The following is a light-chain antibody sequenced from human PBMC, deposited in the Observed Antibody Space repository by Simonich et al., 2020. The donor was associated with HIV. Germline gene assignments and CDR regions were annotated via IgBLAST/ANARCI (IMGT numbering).Light chain of an antibody. CDR3: QQYGGSPLT. V-gene: IGKV3-20*01. Sequence: TQSPSSVSASVGDWVPITCRASQGISSWLAWYQQKPGQAPMLLIYGASSRATGIPDRFSGSGSGTDFTFTISRLEPEDFAVYYCQQYGGSPLTFGGGTKVEIK. CDR1: QGISSW. J-gene: IGKJ4*01. CDR2: GAS.